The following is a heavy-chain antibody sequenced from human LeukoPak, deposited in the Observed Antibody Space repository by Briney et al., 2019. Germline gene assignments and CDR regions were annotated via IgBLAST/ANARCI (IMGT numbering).Heavy chain of an antibody. V-gene: IGHV4-34*01. D-gene: IGHD2-8*01. CDR2: INHSRNT. Sequence: SETLSLTCGVYGGSFTSYYWNWIRQPPGKGLEWIGEINHSRNTNYNPSLKSRVSMSIDTSKNQFSLKLSSVTAADTAVYYCASRYCTNGGCTHEYWGRGTLVIVSS. J-gene: IGHJ4*02. CDR1: GGSFTSYY. CDR3: ASRYCTNGGCTHEY.